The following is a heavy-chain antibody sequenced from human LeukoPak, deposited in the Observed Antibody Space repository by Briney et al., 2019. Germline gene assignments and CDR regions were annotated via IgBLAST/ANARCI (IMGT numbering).Heavy chain of an antibody. Sequence: SETLSLTCTVSGGSISSSSYFWGWIRQPPGKGLEWIGSIYYSGSTYYNPSLKSRVTISVDTSKNQFSLKLSSVTAAHTAVYYCARLGDRNSGYSYGYPVGYWGQGTLVTVSS. CDR2: IYYSGST. V-gene: IGHV4-39*01. CDR3: ARLGDRNSGYSYGYPVGY. D-gene: IGHD5-18*01. J-gene: IGHJ4*02. CDR1: GGSISSSSYF.